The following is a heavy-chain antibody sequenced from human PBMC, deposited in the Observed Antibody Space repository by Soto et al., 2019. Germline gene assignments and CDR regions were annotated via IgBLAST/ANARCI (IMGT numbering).Heavy chain of an antibody. CDR2: ISWNSGRI. V-gene: IGHV3-9*01. CDR3: AKDSSAAYDSSGRHDY. CDR1: GFTLDDFA. J-gene: IGHJ4*02. Sequence: EVQLVESGGGLVQPGRSLSLSCAAPGFTLDDFAMHWVRQAPGKGLEGVSAISWNSGRIAYADSVKGRFTISRDNAKYSLYLQMNSLRTEDTALYYCAKDSSAAYDSSGRHDYWGQGTLVTVSS. D-gene: IGHD3-22*01.